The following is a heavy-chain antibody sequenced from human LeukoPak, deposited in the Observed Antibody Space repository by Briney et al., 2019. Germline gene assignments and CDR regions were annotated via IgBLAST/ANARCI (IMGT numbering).Heavy chain of an antibody. V-gene: IGHV4-59*01. D-gene: IGHD4-17*01. CDR2: IYYSGST. CDR1: GGSISSYY. J-gene: IGHJ2*01. CDR3: ARDRGVTKLNWYFDL. Sequence: SETLSLTCTVSGGSISSYYWSWIRQPLGKGLEWIGYIYYSGSTNYNPSLKSRVTISVDTSKNQFSLKLSSVTAADTAVYYCARDRGVTKLNWYFDLWGRGTLVTVSS.